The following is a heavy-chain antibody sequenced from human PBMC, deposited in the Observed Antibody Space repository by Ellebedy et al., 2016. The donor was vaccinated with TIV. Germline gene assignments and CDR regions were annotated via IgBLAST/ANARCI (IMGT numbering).Heavy chain of an antibody. CDR1: GGSISSGDYY. Sequence: SETLSLTXTVSGGSISSGDYYWSWIRQPPGKGLEWIGYIYYSGSTNYNPSLKSRVTISVDTSKNQFSLKLSSVTAADTAVYYCARVVARPSDYYYYMDVWGKGTTVTVSS. CDR3: ARVVARPSDYYYYMDV. V-gene: IGHV4-30-4*01. CDR2: IYYSGST. J-gene: IGHJ6*03.